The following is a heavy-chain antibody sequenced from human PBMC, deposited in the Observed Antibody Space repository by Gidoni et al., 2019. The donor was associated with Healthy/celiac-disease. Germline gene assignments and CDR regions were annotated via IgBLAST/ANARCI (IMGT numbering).Heavy chain of an antibody. CDR2: ISGSGGST. Sequence: EVQLLESGGGLVQPGGSLRLSCAASGFTFSSYAMSWVRQAPGKGLEWVSAISGSGGSTYYADSVKGRFTISRDNSKNTLYLQMNSLRAEDTAVYYCAKVVTVVPPAPYYFDYWGQGTLVTVSS. D-gene: IGHD2-15*01. CDR1: GFTFSSYA. CDR3: AKVVTVVPPAPYYFDY. V-gene: IGHV3-23*01. J-gene: IGHJ4*02.